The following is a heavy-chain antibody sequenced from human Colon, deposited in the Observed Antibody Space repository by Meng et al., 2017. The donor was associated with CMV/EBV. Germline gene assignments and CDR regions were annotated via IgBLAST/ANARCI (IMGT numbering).Heavy chain of an antibody. D-gene: IGHD3-10*01. J-gene: IGHJ4*02. CDR1: GDSISSGDYY. CDR3: ARQQGSGSYVDSFDN. V-gene: IGHV4-30-4*01. CDR2: IYDSGST. Sequence: SGDSISSGDYYWSWIRQSPGKGLGWIGYIYDSGSTFYSPTLRSRVVVSVDKSTNQFFLRLTSVTAADTAVYYCARQQGSGSYVDSFDNWGQGILVTVSS.